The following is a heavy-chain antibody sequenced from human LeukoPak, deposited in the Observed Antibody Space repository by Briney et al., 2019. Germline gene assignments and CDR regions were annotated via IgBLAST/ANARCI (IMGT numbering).Heavy chain of an antibody. D-gene: IGHD6-19*01. Sequence: PGGSLRLSCAASGFTFSNAWMSWVRQAPGKGLEWVGRIKSRADGGTTDYVAPVKGRFTISRDDSKNTLSLQMNSLKIEDTAVYYCTTYTTGWKHDHWGLGTLVTVSS. CDR1: GFTFSNAW. CDR3: TTYTTGWKHDH. J-gene: IGHJ4*02. CDR2: IKSRADGGTT. V-gene: IGHV3-15*01.